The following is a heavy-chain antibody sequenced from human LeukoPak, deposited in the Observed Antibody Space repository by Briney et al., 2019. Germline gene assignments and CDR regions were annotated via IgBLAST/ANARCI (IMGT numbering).Heavy chain of an antibody. CDR3: ARSTRRYYYDSSGYYDPFDY. J-gene: IGHJ4*02. Sequence: SVKVSCKASGGTFSSYAISWVRQAPGQGLEWMGRIIPIFGTANYAQKFQGRVTITTDESTSTAYMELSSLRSEDTAVYYRARSTRRYYYDSSGYYDPFDYWGQGTLVTVSS. CDR2: IIPIFGTA. V-gene: IGHV1-69*05. D-gene: IGHD3-22*01. CDR1: GGTFSSYA.